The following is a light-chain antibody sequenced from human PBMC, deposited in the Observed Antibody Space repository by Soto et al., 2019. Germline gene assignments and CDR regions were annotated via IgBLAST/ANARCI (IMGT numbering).Light chain of an antibody. V-gene: IGKV1-39*01. Sequence: DIQMTQSPSALSASVGDRVTISCRSSQHIATYLNWYQHKPGKAPKLLVYAASTLQGGVPSRFRVSGSGKDFRLNISSLQPDDFATYYCQQSYTIPRTFGQGTKVDLK. J-gene: IGKJ1*01. CDR3: QQSYTIPRT. CDR1: QHIATY. CDR2: AAS.